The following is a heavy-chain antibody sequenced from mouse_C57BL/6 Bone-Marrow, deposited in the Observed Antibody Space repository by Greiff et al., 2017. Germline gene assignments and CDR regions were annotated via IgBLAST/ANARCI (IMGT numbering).Heavy chain of an antibody. CDR3: TRGGYGSSLDW. CDR2: IDPETGGT. J-gene: IGHJ2*01. V-gene: IGHV1-15*01. CDR1: GYTFTDYE. Sequence: QVQLKESGAELVRPGASVTLSCKASGYTFTDYEMHWVKQTPVHGLEWIGAIDPETGGTAYNQKFKGKAILTADKSSSTAYMELRSLTSEDSAVYYCTRGGYGSSLDWWGQGTTLTVSS. D-gene: IGHD1-1*01.